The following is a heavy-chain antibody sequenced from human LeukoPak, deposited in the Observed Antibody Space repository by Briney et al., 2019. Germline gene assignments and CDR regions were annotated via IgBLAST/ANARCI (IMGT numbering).Heavy chain of an antibody. Sequence: GGSLRLSCAASGFTFSSYAMSWVRQAPGKGLEWVSAISGSGGNTYHADSVKGRFTISRDNSKNTLYLQMNSLRVEDTAVYYCAKGIAAAGTLGFDYWGQGTLVTVSS. D-gene: IGHD6-13*01. V-gene: IGHV3-23*01. J-gene: IGHJ4*02. CDR1: GFTFSSYA. CDR2: ISGSGGNT. CDR3: AKGIAAAGTLGFDY.